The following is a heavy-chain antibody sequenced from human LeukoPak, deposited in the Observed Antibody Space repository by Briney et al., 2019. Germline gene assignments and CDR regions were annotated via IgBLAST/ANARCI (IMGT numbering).Heavy chain of an antibody. J-gene: IGHJ4*02. Sequence: ASETLSLTCAVYGGSFSGYYWSWIRQPPGKGLEWIGEINHSGSTNYNPSLKSRVTISVDTSKNQFSLKLSSVTAADTAVYYCANSPIIAVADYFGSWGQGRLVTVSS. CDR1: GGSFSGYY. D-gene: IGHD6-19*01. CDR2: INHSGST. V-gene: IGHV4-34*01. CDR3: ANSPIIAVADYFGS.